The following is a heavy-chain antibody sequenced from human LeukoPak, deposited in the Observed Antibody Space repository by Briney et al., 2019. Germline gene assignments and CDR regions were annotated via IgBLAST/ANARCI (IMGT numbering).Heavy chain of an antibody. CDR3: ARAWSRVDAFDI. D-gene: IGHD2-8*02. CDR1: GFTFSSHA. CDR2: ISFDGSNK. V-gene: IGHV3-30*04. J-gene: IGHJ3*02. Sequence: GGSLRLSCAASGFTFSSHAMHWVRQAPGKGLEWVAVISFDGSNKYYADSVKGRFTISRGNSRNTLYLQMNSLRAEDTAVYYCARAWSRVDAFDIWGQGTMVTVSS.